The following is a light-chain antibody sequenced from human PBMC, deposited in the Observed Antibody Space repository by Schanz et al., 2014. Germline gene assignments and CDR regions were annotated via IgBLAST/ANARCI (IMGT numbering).Light chain of an antibody. CDR3: SSYGGSNNYV. Sequence: QSALTQPASVSGSPGQSITISCTGTSSDVGGYNYVSWYQQHPGKAPKLMIYDVSNRPSGVSNRFSGSKSGNTASLTISGLQAEDEADYYCSSYGGSNNYVFGTGTKLTVL. V-gene: IGLV2-14*01. CDR1: SSDVGGYNY. J-gene: IGLJ1*01. CDR2: DVS.